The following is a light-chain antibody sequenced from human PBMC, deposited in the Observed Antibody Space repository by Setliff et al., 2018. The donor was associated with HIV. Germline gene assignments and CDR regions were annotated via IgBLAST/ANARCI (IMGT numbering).Light chain of an antibody. J-gene: IGLJ1*01. CDR3: SSYAGSNNV. CDR2: EVS. Sequence: SGSPGQSVTISCTGTSSDVGGYNYVSWYQQHPGKAPKLMIYEVSKRPSGVPDRFSGSKSGNTASLTVSGLQAEDEADYYCSSYAGSNNVFGTGTKVTVL. V-gene: IGLV2-8*01. CDR1: SSDVGGYNY.